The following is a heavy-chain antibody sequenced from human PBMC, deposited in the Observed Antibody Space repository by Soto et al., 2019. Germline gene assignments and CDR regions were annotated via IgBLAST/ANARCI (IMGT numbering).Heavy chain of an antibody. CDR1: GGSVSSGSYY. Sequence: SETLSLTCTVSGGSVSSGSYYWSWIRQPPGKGLEWIGYIYYSGSTNYNPSLKSRVTISVDTSKNQFSLKLSSVTAADTAVYYCARAVAGTSYYYYGMDVWGQGTTVTVSS. D-gene: IGHD6-19*01. J-gene: IGHJ6*02. CDR2: IYYSGST. V-gene: IGHV4-61*01. CDR3: ARAVAGTSYYYYGMDV.